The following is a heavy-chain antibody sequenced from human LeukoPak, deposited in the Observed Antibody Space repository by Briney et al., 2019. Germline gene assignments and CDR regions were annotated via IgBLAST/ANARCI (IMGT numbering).Heavy chain of an antibody. D-gene: IGHD3-22*01. Sequence: GASVKVSCKVSGYTLTDSSTHWVRQAPGKGPEWMGGFDPEDGKTIYAQKFQVRVTMTEDPSTDTAYMELSSLRSEDTAVYYCAKPKSSYYDGSGYYYDYWGQGTLVTVSS. V-gene: IGHV1-24*01. CDR3: AKPKSSYYDGSGYYYDY. J-gene: IGHJ4*02. CDR2: FDPEDGKT. CDR1: GYTLTDSS.